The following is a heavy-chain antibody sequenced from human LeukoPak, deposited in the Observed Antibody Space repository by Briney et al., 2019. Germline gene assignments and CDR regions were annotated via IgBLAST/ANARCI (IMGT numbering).Heavy chain of an antibody. V-gene: IGHV4-31*03. Sequence: PSQTLSLTCTVSGGSISGGGYYWSWIRQHPGKGLEWIGYIYYSGSTYYNPPLKSRVTISVDTSKNQISLKLSSVTAADTAVYYCARARGRGYYYYMDVWGKGTTVTVSS. CDR2: IYYSGST. D-gene: IGHD3-10*01. J-gene: IGHJ6*03. CDR1: GGSISGGGYY. CDR3: ARARGRGYYYYMDV.